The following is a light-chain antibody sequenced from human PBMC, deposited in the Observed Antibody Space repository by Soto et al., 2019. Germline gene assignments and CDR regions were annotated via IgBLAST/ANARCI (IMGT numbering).Light chain of an antibody. V-gene: IGKV3-20*01. CDR1: ESVRNNS. Sequence: ELVLTQSPGTLSLSPGERATLSCRANESVRNNSLAWYQQQPGQPPRLLIFGASSRATGIPDRITGMGSGADFSLTISRLEPADFAVYFCHHYGYGADTFGQGTKLEIK. CDR3: HHYGYGADT. CDR2: GAS. J-gene: IGKJ2*01.